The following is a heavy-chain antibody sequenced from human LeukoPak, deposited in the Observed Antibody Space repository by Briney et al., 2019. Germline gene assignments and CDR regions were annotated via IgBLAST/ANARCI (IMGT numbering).Heavy chain of an antibody. CDR1: GGSISSGDYY. D-gene: IGHD6-13*01. V-gene: IGHV3-23*01. J-gene: IGHJ4*02. CDR2: ISGSGGST. CDR3: AKGEAAGYFDY. Sequence: ETLSLTCTVSGGSISSGDYYWSWVRQAPGKGLEWVSAISGSGGSTYYADSVKGRFTISRDNSKNTLYLQMNSLRAEDTAVYYCAKGEAAGYFDYWGQGTLVAVSS.